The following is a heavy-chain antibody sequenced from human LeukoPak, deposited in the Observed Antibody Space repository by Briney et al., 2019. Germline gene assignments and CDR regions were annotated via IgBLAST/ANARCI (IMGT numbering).Heavy chain of an antibody. J-gene: IGHJ4*02. V-gene: IGHV4-61*02. D-gene: IGHD6-13*01. CDR2: IYTSGST. CDR1: GGSISSGSYY. Sequence: SSETLSLTCTVSGGSISSGSYYWSWIRQPAGKGLGWIGRIYTSGSTNYNPSLKSRVTISVDTSKNQFSLKLSSVTAADTAVYYCARWSSSWPGDWGQGTLVTVSS. CDR3: ARWSSSWPGD.